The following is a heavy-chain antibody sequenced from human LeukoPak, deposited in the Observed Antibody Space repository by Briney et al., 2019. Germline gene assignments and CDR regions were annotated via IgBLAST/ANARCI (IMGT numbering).Heavy chain of an antibody. CDR1: GFTFSDYW. D-gene: IGHD5-24*01. V-gene: IGHV3-74*01. Sequence: GGSLRLSCAASGFTFSDYWMHWVRPVPGKGLVWVSHINTDGSITSYADSVKGRFTISRDNAKNTLYLQMNSLRAEEDTGVYYCTRSLATKYWGQGTLVIVSS. J-gene: IGHJ4*02. CDR3: TRSLATKY. CDR2: INTDGSIT.